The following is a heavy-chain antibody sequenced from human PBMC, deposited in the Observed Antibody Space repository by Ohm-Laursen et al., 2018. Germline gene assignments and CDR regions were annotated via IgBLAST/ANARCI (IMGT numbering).Heavy chain of an antibody. J-gene: IGHJ4*02. CDR3: AKDRSSRAAAVSFLDY. CDR1: GFTFDDYG. Sequence: SLRLSCAASGFTFDDYGMSWVRQAPGKDLEWVSGISWNSGNIGYADSVKGRFTISRDNAKNSLYLQMNSLRAEDTALYYCAKDRSSRAAAVSFLDYWGQGTLVTVSS. D-gene: IGHD6-13*01. V-gene: IGHV3-9*01. CDR2: ISWNSGNI.